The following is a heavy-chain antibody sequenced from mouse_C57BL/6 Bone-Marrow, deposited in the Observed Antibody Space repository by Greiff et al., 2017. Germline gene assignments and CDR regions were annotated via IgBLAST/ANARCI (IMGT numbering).Heavy chain of an antibody. D-gene: IGHD1-1*01. CDR1: GYAFSSSW. CDR3: ARFYYYGIDGYVDV. Sequence: QVQLKESGPELVKPGASVKISCKASGYAFSSSWMNWVKQRPGKGLEWIGRIYPGDGDTNYNGKFKGKATLTADKSSSTAYMQLSSLTSEDSAVYFCARFYYYGIDGYVDVWGTGTTVTVSS. J-gene: IGHJ1*03. CDR2: IYPGDGDT. V-gene: IGHV1-82*01.